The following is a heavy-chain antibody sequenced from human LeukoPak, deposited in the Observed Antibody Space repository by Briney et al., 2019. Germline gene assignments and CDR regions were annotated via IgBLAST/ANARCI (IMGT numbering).Heavy chain of an antibody. Sequence: DSVKGRFTISRDNSKNMLYLQMDSLRVEDTAVYYCARDPMAAQDYYYYYGMDVWGQGTTVTVSS. D-gene: IGHD5-24*01. V-gene: IGHV3-53*05. J-gene: IGHJ6*02. CDR3: ARDPMAAQDYYYYYGMDV.